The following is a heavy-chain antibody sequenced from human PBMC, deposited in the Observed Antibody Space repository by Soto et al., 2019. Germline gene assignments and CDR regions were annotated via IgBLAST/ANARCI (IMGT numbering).Heavy chain of an antibody. J-gene: IGHJ3*02. CDR1: GFTFSSYD. Sequence: EVQLVESGGGLVQPGGSLRLSCAASGFTFSSYDMHWVRQATGKGLEWVSAIGTAGDTYYPGSVKGRFTISRENAKNSLYLQMSSLRAGDTAVYYCARDGVAGTVGAFDIWGQGTMVTVSS. CDR3: ARDGVAGTVGAFDI. D-gene: IGHD6-19*01. CDR2: IGTAGDT. V-gene: IGHV3-13*01.